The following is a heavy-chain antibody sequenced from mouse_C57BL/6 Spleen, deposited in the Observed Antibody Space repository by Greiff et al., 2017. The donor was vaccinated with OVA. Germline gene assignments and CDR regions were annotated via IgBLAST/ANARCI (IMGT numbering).Heavy chain of an antibody. CDR1: GFTFTDYY. CDR2: IRNKANGYTT. D-gene: IGHD2-3*01. Sequence: EVKLVESGGGLVQPGGSLSLSCAASGFTFTDYYMSWVRQPPGKALEWLGFIRNKANGYTTEYSASVKGRFTISRDNSQSILYLQMNALRAEDSATYYCVRSPLYDGYSFLDYWGQGTTLTVSS. CDR3: VRSPLYDGYSFLDY. J-gene: IGHJ2*01. V-gene: IGHV7-3*01.